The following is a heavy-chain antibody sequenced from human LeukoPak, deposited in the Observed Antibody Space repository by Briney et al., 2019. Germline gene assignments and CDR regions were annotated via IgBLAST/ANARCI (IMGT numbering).Heavy chain of an antibody. CDR1: GGSISSSSYY. CDR2: IYYSGST. V-gene: IGHV4-39*01. Sequence: SETLSLTCTVSGGSISSSSYYWGWIRQPPGKGLEWIGSIYYSGSTYHNPSLKSRVTISVDTSKNQFSLKLSSVTAADTAVYYCARTCSYSSSWYRCWFDPWGQGTLVTVSS. CDR3: ARTCSYSSSWYRCWFDP. D-gene: IGHD6-13*01. J-gene: IGHJ5*02.